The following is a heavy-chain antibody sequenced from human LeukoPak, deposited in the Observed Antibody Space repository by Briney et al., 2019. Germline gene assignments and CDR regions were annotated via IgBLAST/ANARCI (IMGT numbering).Heavy chain of an antibody. V-gene: IGHV3-7*01. D-gene: IGHD4-23*01. CDR1: GYSFSSDW. Sequence: GGSLRLSCAASGYSFSSDWMRSVRQAPEKGLEWVVNVKEDGRVKQYTDSMKGRFTISRDNAKNSLYLQMNSVRVEDTAVYYCARDRDDGGFEYWGQGTLVTVSS. CDR2: VKEDGRVK. CDR3: ARDRDDGGFEY. J-gene: IGHJ4*02.